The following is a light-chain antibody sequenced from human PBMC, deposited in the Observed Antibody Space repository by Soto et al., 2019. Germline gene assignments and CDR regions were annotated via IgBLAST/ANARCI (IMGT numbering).Light chain of an antibody. CDR1: QSISSY. CDR3: QQSYSTPFT. J-gene: IGKJ3*01. CDR2: AAS. Sequence: DIEMTQSPSSLSASVGDRVTITCRASQSISSYLNWYQQKPGKAPKLLIYAASSWDSGVPSRLSGSGSGTDFTLTISSLQPEDFATYYCQQSYSTPFTFGPGTKVDIK. V-gene: IGKV1-39*01.